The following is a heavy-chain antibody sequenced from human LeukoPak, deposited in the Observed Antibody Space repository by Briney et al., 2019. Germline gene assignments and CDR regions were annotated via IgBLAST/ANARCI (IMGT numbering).Heavy chain of an antibody. V-gene: IGHV3-33*01. CDR3: ARDQRGFSYSKYYFXY. J-gene: IGHJ4*01. D-gene: IGHD5-18*01. CDR1: GFSFSSYG. CDR2: IWYDGTNK. Sequence: GRSLRLSCAASGFSFSSYGMHWVRQAPGKGLEWVAVIWYDGTNKYYADSVKGRFTISRDNSKNTLYLQMNSLRAEDTAVYYCARDQRGFSYSKYYFXYWGXGTXVT.